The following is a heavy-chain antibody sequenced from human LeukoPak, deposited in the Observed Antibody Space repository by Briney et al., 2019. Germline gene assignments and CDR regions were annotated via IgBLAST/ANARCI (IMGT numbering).Heavy chain of an antibody. CDR1: GGSISSSSDY. D-gene: IGHD2-21*02. V-gene: IGHV4-39*01. CDR2: IYYHENT. CDR3: ARARRIGVVVTATRNWFDP. J-gene: IGHJ5*02. Sequence: SETLSLTCTVSGGSISSSSDYWGWIRQAPGKGLEWIGSIYYHENTYYNSSLKSRVTISVDTSKNQFSLKLNSVTAADTAVYYCARARRIGVVVTATRNWFDPWGQGTLVTVSS.